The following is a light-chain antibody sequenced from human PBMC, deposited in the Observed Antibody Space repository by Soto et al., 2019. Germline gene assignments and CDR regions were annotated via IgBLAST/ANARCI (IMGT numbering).Light chain of an antibody. J-gene: IGKJ4*01. CDR2: DAS. CDR3: QQRSNWPT. CDR1: QSFSSSY. Sequence: EIVLTQSPGTLSLSPGERATLSCRASQSFSSSYLAWYQQKPGQAPGLLIYDASTRATGIPARFSGSGSGTDFTLTISSLAPEDFGLYYCQQRSNWPTFGAGTQVDIX. V-gene: IGKV3D-20*02.